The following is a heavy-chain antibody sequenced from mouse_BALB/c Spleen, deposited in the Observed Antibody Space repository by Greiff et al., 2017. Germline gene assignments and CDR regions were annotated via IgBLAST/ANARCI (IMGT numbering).Heavy chain of an antibody. Sequence: EVQGVESGGGLVQPGGSRKLSCAASGFTFSSFGMHWVRQAPEKGLEWVAYISSGSSTIYYADTVKGRFTISRDNPKNTLFLQMTSLRSEDTAMYYCAGGYDGYAMDYWGQGTSVTDSS. J-gene: IGHJ4*01. CDR2: ISSGSSTI. CDR3: AGGYDGYAMDY. D-gene: IGHD2-2*01. CDR1: GFTFSSFG. V-gene: IGHV5-17*02.